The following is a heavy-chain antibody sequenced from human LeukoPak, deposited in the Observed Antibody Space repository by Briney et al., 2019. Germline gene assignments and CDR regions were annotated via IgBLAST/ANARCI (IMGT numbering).Heavy chain of an antibody. Sequence: GGSLRLSCATSGFTFSSYATHWVRQAPGKGLEWVALISYDGINQYYADSVKGRFIISRDNSKNTLYLQLNSQRLEDTAVYYCTLTTFGVVYYFDYWGQGTLVTVSS. CDR2: ISYDGINQ. D-gene: IGHD1/OR15-1a*01. CDR3: TLTTFGVVYYFDY. CDR1: GFTFSSYA. J-gene: IGHJ4*02. V-gene: IGHV3-30*04.